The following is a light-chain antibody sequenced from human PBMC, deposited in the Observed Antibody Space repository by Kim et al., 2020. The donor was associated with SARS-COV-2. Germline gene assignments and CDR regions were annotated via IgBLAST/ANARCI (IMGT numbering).Light chain of an antibody. J-gene: IGLJ3*02. CDR3: QVWDSGSGHRV. CDR1: NIGSKS. V-gene: IGLV3-21*04. Sequence: APGKTAWITCGGNNIGSKSVHGYQQEPGQAPVLVIYYDSDRPSGIPERFSGSNSGNTATLTISRVEAGDEADYYGQVWDSGSGHRVFGGGTQLTVL. CDR2: YDS.